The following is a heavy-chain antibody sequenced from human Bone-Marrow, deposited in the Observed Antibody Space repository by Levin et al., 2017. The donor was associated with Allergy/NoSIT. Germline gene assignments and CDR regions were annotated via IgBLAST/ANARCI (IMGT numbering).Heavy chain of an antibody. V-gene: IGHV2-26*01. D-gene: IGHD3-3*01. CDR3: ARTSRSGYFNGAGAFDI. Sequence: SGPTLVKPTETLTLTCTVSGFSLSNARMGVSWIRQPPGKALEWLAHIFSNDEKSYSTSLKSRLTISKDTSKSQVVLTMTNMDPVDTATYYCARTSRSGYFNGAGAFDIWGQGTMVTVSS. CDR1: GFSLSNARMG. J-gene: IGHJ3*02. CDR2: IFSNDEK.